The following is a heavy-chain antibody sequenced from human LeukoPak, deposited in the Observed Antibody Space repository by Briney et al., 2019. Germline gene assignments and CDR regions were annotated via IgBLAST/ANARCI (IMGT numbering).Heavy chain of an antibody. D-gene: IGHD3-10*01. CDR2: MNPNSGNT. J-gene: IGHJ4*02. CDR3: ARLTLTMVRGVIITVFRY. V-gene: IGHV1-8*02. CDR1: GYTFTSYG. Sequence: ASVKVSCKASGYTFTSYGISWVRQAPGQGLEWMGWMNPNSGNTGYAQKFQGRVTMTRNTSISTAYMELSSLRSEDTAVYYCARLTLTMVRGVIITVFRYWGQGTLVTVSS.